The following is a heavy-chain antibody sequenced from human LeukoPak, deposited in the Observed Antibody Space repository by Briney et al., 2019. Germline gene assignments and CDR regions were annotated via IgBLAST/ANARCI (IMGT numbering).Heavy chain of an antibody. Sequence: GASVKVSCKASGGTFSSYAISWVRQAPGQGLEWMGGIIPIFGTANYAQKFQGRVTITADKSTTTAYMNLSSLRSEDTAVYYCAKTPVGMVPLDYWGQGTLVTVSS. CDR2: IIPIFGTA. D-gene: IGHD5-24*01. J-gene: IGHJ4*02. V-gene: IGHV1-69*06. CDR1: GGTFSSYA. CDR3: AKTPVGMVPLDY.